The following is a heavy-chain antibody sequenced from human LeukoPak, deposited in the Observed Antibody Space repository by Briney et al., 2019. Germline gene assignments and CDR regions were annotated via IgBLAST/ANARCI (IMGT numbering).Heavy chain of an antibody. CDR1: GYTFTGYY. CDR3: ARSAESSSWVEFDY. J-gene: IGHJ4*02. D-gene: IGHD6-13*01. CDR2: INPYSGGT. Sequence: ASVKVSCKASGYTFTGYYMHWVRQAPGQGLEWMGWINPYSGGTNYAQKFQVRGTMTRDTSISTAYMELSRLRSDDTAVYYCARSAESSSWVEFDYWGPGTLVTVSS. V-gene: IGHV1-2*02.